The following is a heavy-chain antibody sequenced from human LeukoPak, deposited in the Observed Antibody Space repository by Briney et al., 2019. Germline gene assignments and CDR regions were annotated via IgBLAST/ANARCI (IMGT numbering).Heavy chain of an antibody. D-gene: IGHD2-2*01. CDR2: INHSGST. CDR1: GGSFSGYY. Sequence: KTSETLSLTCAVYGGSFSGYYWSWLRQPPGKGVEWLGEINHSGSTNYNPSLKSRVTISVDTSKNQFSLKLSSVTAADTAVYYCARGQTYGVVVPAARTKPYYFDYWGQGTLVTVSS. CDR3: ARGQTYGVVVPAARTKPYYFDY. J-gene: IGHJ4*02. V-gene: IGHV4-34*01.